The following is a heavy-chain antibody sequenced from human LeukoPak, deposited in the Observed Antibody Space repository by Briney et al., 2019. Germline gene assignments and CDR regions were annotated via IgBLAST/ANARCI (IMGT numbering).Heavy chain of an antibody. V-gene: IGHV1-2*06. J-gene: IGHJ4*02. CDR3: AREQAMAVAGTDY. Sequence: ASVKVSCKASGYTFTGYYMHWVRQAPGQGLEWMGRINPNSGVTSFAQKFQGRVTMTRDTSISTAYMELSRLTSDDTAVYYCAREQAMAVAGTDYWGQGTLVTVSS. CDR2: INPNSGVT. CDR1: GYTFTGYY. D-gene: IGHD6-19*01.